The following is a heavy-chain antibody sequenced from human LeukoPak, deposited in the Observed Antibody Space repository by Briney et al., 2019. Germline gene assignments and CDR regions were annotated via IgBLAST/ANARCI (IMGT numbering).Heavy chain of an antibody. V-gene: IGHV4-39*01. D-gene: IGHD6-25*01. CDR3: AKSGGYGLIDY. CDR2: IYSSGST. Sequence: SETLSLTCNISGVSISSSSYYWGWIRQPPGKGLEWIGSIYSSGSTYYNSSLESRVTISIDTSKNQVSLKMSSVTAADTAVYYCAKSGGYGLIDYWGQGTLVTVSS. CDR1: GVSISSSSYY. J-gene: IGHJ4*01.